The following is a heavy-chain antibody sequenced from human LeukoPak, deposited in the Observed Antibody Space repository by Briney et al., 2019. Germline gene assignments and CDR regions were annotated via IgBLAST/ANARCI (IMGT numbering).Heavy chain of an antibody. D-gene: IGHD5-18*01. CDR1: GFTFSSYG. CDR3: ARAVRVRGYSYGVAPIFDY. J-gene: IGHJ4*02. V-gene: IGHV3-30*02. Sequence: PGGSLRLSCAASGFTFSSYGMHWVRQAPGKGLEWVAFNRYNGINKYYADSVKGRFTISRDNSKNTMYLQMNSLRAEDTAVYYCARAVRVRGYSYGVAPIFDYWGQGTLVTVSS. CDR2: NRYNGINK.